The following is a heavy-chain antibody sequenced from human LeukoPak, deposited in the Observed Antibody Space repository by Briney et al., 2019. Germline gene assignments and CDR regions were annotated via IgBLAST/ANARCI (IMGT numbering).Heavy chain of an antibody. J-gene: IGHJ4*02. CDR2: ISGGGGST. Sequence: QSGGSLRLSCAASGFTFTSYSMNWVRQAPGKGLEWVSTISGGGGSTYYADSVKGRFTISRDNSKNTLYLQVNSLRAEDTAVYYCAKLGGYYNSSGYSFDYWGQGTLVTVSS. CDR1: GFTFTSYS. D-gene: IGHD3-22*01. V-gene: IGHV3-23*01. CDR3: AKLGGYYNSSGYSFDY.